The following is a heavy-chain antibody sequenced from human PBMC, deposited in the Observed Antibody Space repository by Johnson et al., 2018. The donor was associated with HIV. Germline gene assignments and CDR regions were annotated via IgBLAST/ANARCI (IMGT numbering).Heavy chain of an antibody. J-gene: IGHJ3*02. V-gene: IGHV3-30*14. CDR3: ARGGGTYLEPFDI. CDR2: ISYDGSNK. CDR1: GFTFSSYA. Sequence: VQLVESGGGVVQPGRSLRLSCAASGFTFSSYAMHWVRQAPGKGLEWVAVISYDGSNKYYADSVKGRFTISRDNSKNTLYLQMNSLRAEDTAVYYCARGGGTYLEPFDIWGQGTMVTVSS. D-gene: IGHD1-26*01.